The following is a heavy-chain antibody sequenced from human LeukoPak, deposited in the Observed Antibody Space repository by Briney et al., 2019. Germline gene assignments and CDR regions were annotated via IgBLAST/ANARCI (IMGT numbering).Heavy chain of an antibody. Sequence: SETLSLTCTVSGGSISSYYWSWIRQPPGKGLEWIGYIHYSGSTNYNPSLKSRVTLSVDTSKNQFSLKLSSVTAADTAVYYCARSASSHSSSSPFDYWGKGTLVTVSS. D-gene: IGHD6-6*01. J-gene: IGHJ4*02. CDR2: IHYSGST. CDR1: GGSISSYY. CDR3: ARSASSHSSSSPFDY. V-gene: IGHV4-59*08.